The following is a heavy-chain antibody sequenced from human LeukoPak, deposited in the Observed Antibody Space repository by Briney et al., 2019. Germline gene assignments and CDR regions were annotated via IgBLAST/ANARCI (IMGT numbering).Heavy chain of an antibody. J-gene: IGHJ3*02. CDR3: AKDRVVRGVKGAFDI. CDR2: IYSDNT. CDR1: GFTVSSNS. D-gene: IGHD3-10*01. Sequence: PGGSLRLSCTVSGFTVSSNSMSWVRQAPGKGLEWVSFIYSDNTHYSDSVKGRFTISRDNSKNTLYLQMNSLRAEDTAVYYCAKDRVVRGVKGAFDIWGQGTMVTVSS. V-gene: IGHV3-53*01.